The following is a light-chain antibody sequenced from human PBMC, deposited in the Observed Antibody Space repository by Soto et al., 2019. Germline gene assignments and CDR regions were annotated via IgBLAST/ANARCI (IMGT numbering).Light chain of an antibody. J-gene: IGKJ1*01. V-gene: IGKV3D-20*01. CDR1: QSVSGRY. CDR2: DAS. Sequence: EIVLTQSPATLSLSPGERATLSCGASQSVSGRYLAWYQQKPGLAPRLLIYDASNRATGIPDRFSGSGSGTDFTLTISRLKPEDFAVYFCQQYGSSPRTFGQGTKVEI. CDR3: QQYGSSPRT.